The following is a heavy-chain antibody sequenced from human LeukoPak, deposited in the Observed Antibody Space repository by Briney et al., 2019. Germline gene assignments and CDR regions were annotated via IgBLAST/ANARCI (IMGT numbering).Heavy chain of an antibody. CDR1: GGSISSSSYY. D-gene: IGHD1-26*01. CDR3: ARGEGDAFDI. Sequence: SETLSLTCTVSGGSISSSSYYWGWIRQPPGKGLEWIGSIYYSGSTYYNPSLKSRVTISVDTSKNQFSLKLSSVTAADTAVYYRARGEGDAFDIWGQGTMVTVSS. J-gene: IGHJ3*02. V-gene: IGHV4-39*07. CDR2: IYYSGST.